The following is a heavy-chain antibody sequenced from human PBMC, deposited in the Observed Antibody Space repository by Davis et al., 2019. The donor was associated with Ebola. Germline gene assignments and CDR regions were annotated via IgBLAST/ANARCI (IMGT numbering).Heavy chain of an antibody. CDR1: GFTFSSYW. D-gene: IGHD6-19*01. Sequence: GESLKISCAASGFTFSSYWMSWVRQAPGKGLEWVANIKQDGSEKYYVDSVKGRFTISRDNAKNSLYLQMNSLSAEDTAVYYCARDPNSSGWYWGLIHFDYWGQGTLVTVSS. CDR3: ARDPNSSGWYWGLIHFDY. V-gene: IGHV3-7*01. J-gene: IGHJ4*02. CDR2: IKQDGSEK.